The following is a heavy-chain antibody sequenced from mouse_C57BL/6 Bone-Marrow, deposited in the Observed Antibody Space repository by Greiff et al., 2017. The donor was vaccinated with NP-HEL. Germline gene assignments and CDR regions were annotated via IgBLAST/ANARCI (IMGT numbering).Heavy chain of an antibody. CDR3: TGPLRGAY. Sequence: EVKLVESGGGLVQPGGSMKLSCVASGFTFSNYWMNWVRQSPEKGLEWVAQIRLKSDNYATHYAESVKGRFTISRDDSKSSVYLQMNNLRAEDTGIYYCTGPLRGAYWGQGTLVTVSA. CDR2: IRLKSDNYAT. D-gene: IGHD6-1*01. J-gene: IGHJ3*01. CDR1: GFTFSNYW. V-gene: IGHV6-3*01.